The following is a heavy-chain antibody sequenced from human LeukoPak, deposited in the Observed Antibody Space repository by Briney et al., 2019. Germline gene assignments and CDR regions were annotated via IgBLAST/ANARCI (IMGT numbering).Heavy chain of an antibody. J-gene: IGHJ6*02. CDR1: GFTFSSYG. CDR3: AKDLNGDYWQYYYYYGMDV. Sequence: PGGSLRLSCAASGFTFSSYGMHWVRQAPGKGLEWVAVISYDGSNKYYADSVKGRFTISRDNSKNTLYLQMNSLRAEDTAVYYCAKDLNGDYWQYYYYYGMDVWGQGTTVTVSS. D-gene: IGHD4-17*01. V-gene: IGHV3-30*18. CDR2: ISYDGSNK.